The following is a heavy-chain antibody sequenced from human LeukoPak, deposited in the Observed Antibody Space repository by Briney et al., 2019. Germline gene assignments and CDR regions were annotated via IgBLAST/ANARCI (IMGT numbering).Heavy chain of an antibody. CDR2: FGSAGDT. CDR1: GFPFIAYD. V-gene: IGHV3-13*01. CDR3: VRGALPGDNWYFDL. Sequence: GGSLRLSCATSGFPFIAYDMHWVRQAPGKGLEWVSAFGSAGDTYYPGAVKGRFIISRDYATNSLFLQMNSLRAGDTAVYFCVRGALPGDNWYFDLWGRGTLVIVSS. J-gene: IGHJ2*01.